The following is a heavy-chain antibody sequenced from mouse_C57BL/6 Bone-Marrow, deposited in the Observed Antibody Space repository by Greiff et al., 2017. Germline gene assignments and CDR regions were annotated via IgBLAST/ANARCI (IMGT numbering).Heavy chain of an antibody. Sequence: QVQLQQPGAELVKPGASVKMSCKASGYTFTSYWITWVKQRPGQGLEWIGDIYPTSGRTNYNEKFKSKAILTVDTSSNTANMQLSSLTSEDSAVFYCARSGPQGRSYDYWGQGTTRTVSS. D-gene: IGHD2-12*01. V-gene: IGHV1-55*01. CDR3: ARSGPQGRSYDY. CDR1: GYTFTSYW. J-gene: IGHJ2*01. CDR2: IYPTSGRT.